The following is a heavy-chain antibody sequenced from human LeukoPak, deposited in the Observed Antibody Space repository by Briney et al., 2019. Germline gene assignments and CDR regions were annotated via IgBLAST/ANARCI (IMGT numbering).Heavy chain of an antibody. J-gene: IGHJ4*02. CDR3: ALVSPYCSGGSCYSGTFDY. CDR1: GGAFSSYA. D-gene: IGHD2-15*01. V-gene: IGHV1-69*05. Sequence: SVKVSCKASGGAFSSYAISWVRQAPGQGLGWMGGIIPIFGTANYAQKFQGRVTITTDESTSTAYMELSSLRSEDTAVYYCALVSPYCSGGSCYSGTFDYWGQGTLVTVSS. CDR2: IIPIFGTA.